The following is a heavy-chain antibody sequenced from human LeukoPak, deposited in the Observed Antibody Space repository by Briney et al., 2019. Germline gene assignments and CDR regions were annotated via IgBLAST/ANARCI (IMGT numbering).Heavy chain of an antibody. CDR1: GGSFSGYY. D-gene: IGHD1-26*01. CDR3: ARSGSRVNWFDP. CDR2: INHSGST. V-gene: IGHV4-34*01. J-gene: IGHJ5*02. Sequence: SETLSLTCAVYGGSFSGYYWSWIRQPPGKGLEWIGEINHSGSTNHNPSLKSRVTISVDTSKNQFSLKLSSVTAADTAVYYCARSGSRVNWFDPWGQGTLVTVSS.